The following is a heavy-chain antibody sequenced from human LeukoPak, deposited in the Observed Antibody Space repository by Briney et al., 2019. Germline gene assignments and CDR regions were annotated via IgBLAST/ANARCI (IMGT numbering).Heavy chain of an antibody. J-gene: IGHJ4*02. Sequence: GGSLRLSCAASGFTFSSYAMSWVRQAPGKGLEWVSAISGSGGSTYYADSVKGRFTISRDNAKNSLYLQMNSLRAEDTAVHYCARGVGYCSGGSCYLPGGYWGQGTLVTVSS. CDR1: GFTFSSYA. D-gene: IGHD2-15*01. CDR2: ISGSGGST. CDR3: ARGVGYCSGGSCYLPGGY. V-gene: IGHV3-23*01.